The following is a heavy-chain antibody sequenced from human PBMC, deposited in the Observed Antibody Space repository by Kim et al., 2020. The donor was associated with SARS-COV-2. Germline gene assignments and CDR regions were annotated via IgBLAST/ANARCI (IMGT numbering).Heavy chain of an antibody. Sequence: AYSVKGRFTISRDNANNSLYLQMNSLRAEDTALYYCAKDIGAAGTYGMDVWGQGTTVTVSS. D-gene: IGHD6-13*01. V-gene: IGHV3-9*01. CDR3: AKDIGAAGTYGMDV. J-gene: IGHJ6*02.